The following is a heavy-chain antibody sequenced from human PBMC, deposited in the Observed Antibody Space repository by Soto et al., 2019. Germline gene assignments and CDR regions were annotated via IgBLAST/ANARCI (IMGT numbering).Heavy chain of an antibody. Sequence: EVQLLESGGGVVQPGGSLRLSCAASGFTFSTYAMTWVRQAPGKGLEWVSAISGSGGSTYYADSVKGRFTISRDNSKNTVYQQVTRLRAGDRAVYYCAKAPFRHAAAGRGGGSYSDSWGQGTLVTVSS. D-gene: IGHD6-13*01. CDR1: GFTFSTYA. CDR2: ISGSGGST. CDR3: AKAPFRHAAAGRGGGSYSDS. V-gene: IGHV3-23*01. J-gene: IGHJ4*02.